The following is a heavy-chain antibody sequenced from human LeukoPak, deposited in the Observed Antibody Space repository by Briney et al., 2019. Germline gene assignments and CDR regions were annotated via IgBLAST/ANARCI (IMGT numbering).Heavy chain of an antibody. V-gene: IGHV4-59*08. D-gene: IGHD4-17*01. CDR2: IYYSGST. Sequence: KPSETLSLTCTVSGGSISSYYWSWIRQPPGKGLERIGYIYYSGSTNYNPSLNSRVTISVDTSKNQFSLKLTSVTAADTAVYYCASGFREYGGYPFWGQGTLVTVSS. CDR3: ASGFREYGGYPF. CDR1: GGSISSYY. J-gene: IGHJ4*02.